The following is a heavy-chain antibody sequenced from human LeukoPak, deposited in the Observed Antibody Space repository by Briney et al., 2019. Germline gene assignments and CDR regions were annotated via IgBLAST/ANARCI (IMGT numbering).Heavy chain of an antibody. D-gene: IGHD1-26*01. J-gene: IGHJ4*02. CDR3: ARGVRSGSYHGRKGFDY. Sequence: PSETLSLTCAVYGGSFSGYYWSWIRQPPGKGLEWIGEINHSGSTNYNPSLKSRVTISVDTSKNQFSLKLSSVTAADTAVYYCARGVRSGSYHGRKGFDYWGQGTLVTVSS. CDR2: INHSGST. V-gene: IGHV4-34*01. CDR1: GGSFSGYY.